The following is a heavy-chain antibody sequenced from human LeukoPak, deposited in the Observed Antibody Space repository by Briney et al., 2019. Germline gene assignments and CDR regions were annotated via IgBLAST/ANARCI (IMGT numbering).Heavy chain of an antibody. CDR3: ARDQGGVGY. J-gene: IGHJ4*02. V-gene: IGHV3-48*01. Sequence: PGGSLRLSCAVSGFTFSSYGMNWVRQAPGKRLEWVSYISSFSGTINYADSVKGRFTISRHNAKNSLYLQMNSLRAEDTAVYYCARDQGGVGYWGQGTLVTVSS. CDR2: ISSFSGTI. CDR1: GFTFSSYG. D-gene: IGHD3-16*01.